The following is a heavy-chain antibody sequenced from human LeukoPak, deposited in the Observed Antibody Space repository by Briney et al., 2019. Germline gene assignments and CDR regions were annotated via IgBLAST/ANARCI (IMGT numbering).Heavy chain of an antibody. J-gene: IGHJ4*02. CDR1: GGSFSGYY. Sequence: SETLSLTCAVYGGSFSGYYWSWIRQPPGKGLEWIGEINHSGSTNYNPSLKSRVTISVDTSKNQFSLKLSSVTAADTAVYYCARDSSGWYFDYWGQGTLVTVSS. V-gene: IGHV4-34*01. D-gene: IGHD6-19*01. CDR3: ARDSSGWYFDY. CDR2: INHSGST.